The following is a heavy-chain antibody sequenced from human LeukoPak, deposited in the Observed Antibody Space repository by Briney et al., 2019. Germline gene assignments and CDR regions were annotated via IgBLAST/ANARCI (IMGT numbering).Heavy chain of an antibody. CDR2: INPNSGGT. D-gene: IGHD2-2*01. J-gene: IGHJ4*02. Sequence: APVKVSRTASGYTFTGYYMHSVRQAPGQGLEWMGWINPNSGGTKYTQKFQGRVTMTRDTSISTAYMELSRLRADDTAVYYCARRSLGPARDFDYWGEGTLVTVSS. CDR3: ARRSLGPARDFDY. CDR1: GYTFTGYY. V-gene: IGHV1-2*02.